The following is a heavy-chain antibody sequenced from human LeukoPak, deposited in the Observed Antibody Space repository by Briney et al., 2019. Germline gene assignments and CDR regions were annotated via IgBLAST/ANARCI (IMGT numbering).Heavy chain of an antibody. CDR1: GGSFSGYY. V-gene: IGHV4-34*01. Sequence: SETLSLTCAVYGGSFSGYYWSWIRQPPGKGLEWIGEINHSGSTNYNPSLKSRVTISVDTSKNQFSLKLSSVTAADTAVYYCASLYDSSGYGIDYWGQGTLVTVSS. CDR3: ASLYDSSGYGIDY. CDR2: INHSGST. D-gene: IGHD3-22*01. J-gene: IGHJ4*02.